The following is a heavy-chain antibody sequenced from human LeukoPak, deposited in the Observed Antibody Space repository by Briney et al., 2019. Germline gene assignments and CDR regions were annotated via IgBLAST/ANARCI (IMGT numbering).Heavy chain of an antibody. CDR2: ISYDGSNK. D-gene: IGHD6-13*01. J-gene: IGHJ4*02. CDR3: AKGWYQLLYGPIAAAGTAFDY. V-gene: IGHV3-30*18. Sequence: GGSLRLSCAASGFTFSSYGMHWVRQAPGKGLEWVAVISYDGSNKYYADSVKGRFTISRDNSKNTLYLQMNSLRAEDTAVYYCAKGWYQLLYGPIAAAGTAFDYWGQGTLVTVSS. CDR1: GFTFSSYG.